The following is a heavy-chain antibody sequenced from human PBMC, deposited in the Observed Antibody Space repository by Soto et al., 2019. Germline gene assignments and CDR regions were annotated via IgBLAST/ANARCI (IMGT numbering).Heavy chain of an antibody. Sequence: ESGGGVVRPGGSLRLSCAASGFTFDDYGMSWVRQAPGKGLEWGSGINWNGGSTGYADSVKGRFTISRDNAKNSLYLQMNSLRAEDTALYHCARAHTVTTVNDAFDIWGQGTMVTVSS. V-gene: IGHV3-20*01. CDR3: ARAHTVTTVNDAFDI. J-gene: IGHJ3*02. CDR2: INWNGGST. CDR1: GFTFDDYG. D-gene: IGHD4-17*01.